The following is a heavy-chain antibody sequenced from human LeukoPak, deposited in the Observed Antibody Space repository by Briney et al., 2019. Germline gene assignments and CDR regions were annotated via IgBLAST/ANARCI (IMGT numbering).Heavy chain of an antibody. CDR2: INHSGST. CDR1: GGSFSGYY. J-gene: IGHJ4*02. V-gene: IGHV4-34*01. D-gene: IGHD3-22*01. Sequence: SETLSLTCAVYGGSFSGYYWSWIRQPPGKGLEWIGEINHSGSTNYNPSLKSRVTISVDTSKNQFSLKLSSVTAADTAVYYCARDVGDSSAGDYWGQGTLVTVSS. CDR3: ARDVGDSSAGDY.